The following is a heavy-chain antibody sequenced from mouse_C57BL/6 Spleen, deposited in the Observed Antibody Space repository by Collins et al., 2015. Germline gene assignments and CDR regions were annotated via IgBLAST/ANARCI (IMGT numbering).Heavy chain of an antibody. V-gene: IGHV1-64*01. Sequence: QVQLQQPGAELVKPGASVKLSCKASGYTFTSYWMHRVKQRPGQGLEWIGMIHPNSGSTNYNEKFKSKATLTVDKSSSTAYMQLSSLTSEDSAVYYCARRGDYYGSSPYFDYWGQGTTLTVSS. J-gene: IGHJ2*01. D-gene: IGHD1-1*01. CDR3: ARRGDYYGSSPYFDY. CDR1: GYTFTSYW. CDR2: IHPNSGST.